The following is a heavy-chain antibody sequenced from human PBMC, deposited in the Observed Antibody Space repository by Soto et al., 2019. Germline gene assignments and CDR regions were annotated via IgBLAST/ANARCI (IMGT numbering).Heavy chain of an antibody. V-gene: IGHV3-30-3*01. CDR1: GFTFSSYA. J-gene: IGHJ3*02. D-gene: IGHD3-10*01. Sequence: GGSLRLSCAASGFTFSSYAMHWVRQAPGKGLEWVAVISYDGSNKYYADSVKGRFTISRDNSKNTLYLQMNSLRAEDTAVYYCARGGYGWGAFDIWGQGTMVTVSS. CDR2: ISYDGSNK. CDR3: ARGGYGWGAFDI.